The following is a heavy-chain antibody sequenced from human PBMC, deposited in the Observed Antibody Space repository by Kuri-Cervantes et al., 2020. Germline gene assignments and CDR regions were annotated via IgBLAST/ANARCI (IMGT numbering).Heavy chain of an antibody. CDR1: GFTFSGAW. CDR3: ARARVRDDYGDYPDFQH. CDR2: ISSSSSYI. Sequence: GESLKISCAGSGFTFSGAWMNWVRQTPGKGLEWVSSISSSSSYIYYADSVKGRFTISRDNAKNSLYLQMNSLRAEDTAVYYCARARVRDDYGDYPDFQHWGQGTLVTVSS. J-gene: IGHJ1*01. V-gene: IGHV3-21*04. D-gene: IGHD4-17*01.